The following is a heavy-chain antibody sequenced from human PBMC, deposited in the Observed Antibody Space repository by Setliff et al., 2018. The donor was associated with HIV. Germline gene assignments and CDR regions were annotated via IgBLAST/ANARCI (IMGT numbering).Heavy chain of an antibody. CDR1: GGSFSNYY. CDR2: IYYSGST. J-gene: IGHJ4*02. D-gene: IGHD3-10*01. CDR3: ARGYGSGSYYSIYHNY. V-gene: IGHV4-39*01. Sequence: SETLSLTCTVYGGSFSNYYTNWIRQPPGKGLEWIGSIYYSGSTYYNPSLKSRVTISVDTSKNQFSLKLSSVTAADTAVYYCARGYGSGSYYSIYHNYWGQGTLVTVSS.